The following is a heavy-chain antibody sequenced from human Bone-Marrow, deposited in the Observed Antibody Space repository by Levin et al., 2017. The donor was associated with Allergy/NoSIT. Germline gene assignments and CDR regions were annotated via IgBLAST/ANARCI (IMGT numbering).Heavy chain of an antibody. Sequence: GESLKISCAASGFTFSSYAMSWVRQAPGKGLEWVSAISGSGGSTYYADSVKGRFTISRDNSKNTLYLQMNSLRAEDTAVYYCAKNPLAYCGGDQLGSPDYFDYWGQGTLVTVSS. CDR2: ISGSGGST. CDR3: AKNPLAYCGGDQLGSPDYFDY. J-gene: IGHJ4*02. CDR1: GFTFSSYA. D-gene: IGHD2-21*02. V-gene: IGHV3-23*01.